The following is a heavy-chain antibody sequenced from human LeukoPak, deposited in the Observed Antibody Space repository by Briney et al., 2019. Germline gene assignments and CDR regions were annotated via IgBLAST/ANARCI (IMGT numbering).Heavy chain of an antibody. J-gene: IGHJ6*03. CDR2: ISGYNGYT. D-gene: IGHD2-15*01. Sequence: ASVKVSCKTSGYTFTSYGISWVRQAPGQGLEWMGWISGYNGYTKSVQNLQGRVTMTTDTSTSTAYMELRSLRSDDTAVYYCARGTVVVAATQLTSVNYYYYMDVWGKGTTVTVSS. CDR1: GYTFTSYG. V-gene: IGHV1-18*01. CDR3: ARGTVVVAATQLTSVNYYYYMDV.